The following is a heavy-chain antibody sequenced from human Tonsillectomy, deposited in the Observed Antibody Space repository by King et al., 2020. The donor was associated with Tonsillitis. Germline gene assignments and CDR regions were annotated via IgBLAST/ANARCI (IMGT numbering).Heavy chain of an antibody. CDR1: GYSFNKFW. Sequence: QLVQSGAEVKKPGESLKISCQGSGYSFNKFWIGWVRQMPGKGLEWMGLIYPGDSDTRYSPSFQGQVTISVAKSISIAYLQWSSLEASDTAMYYCARLVRSGEPGRGYYHMDVWGKGTTVIVSS. CDR2: IYPGDSDT. CDR3: ARLVRSGEPGRGYYHMDV. V-gene: IGHV5-51*03. D-gene: IGHD7-27*01. J-gene: IGHJ6*03.